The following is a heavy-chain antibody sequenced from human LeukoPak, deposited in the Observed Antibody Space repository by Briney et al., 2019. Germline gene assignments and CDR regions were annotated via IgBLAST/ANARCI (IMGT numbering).Heavy chain of an antibody. Sequence: PSETLSLTCTVSGGSISSYYWGWIRQPPGKGLEWIGSIYYSGSTYYNPSLKSRVTISVDTSKNQFSLKLSSVTAADTAVYYCARQGGSSWYGYFQHWGQGTLVTVSS. CDR1: GGSISSYY. CDR3: ARQGGSSWYGYFQH. D-gene: IGHD6-13*01. CDR2: IYYSGST. V-gene: IGHV4-39*01. J-gene: IGHJ1*01.